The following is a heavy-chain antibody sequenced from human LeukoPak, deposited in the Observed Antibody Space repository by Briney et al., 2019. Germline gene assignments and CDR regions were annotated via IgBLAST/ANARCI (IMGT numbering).Heavy chain of an antibody. D-gene: IGHD6-19*01. Sequence: SETLSLTCTVSGGSISSSYWSWIRQPPGKGLEWIGFIYYSSNTNNNPSLKRRISISVDTSKSQFSMQVRPVTAADTAVYYCAREESSGWHDGFDIWGKGTMVTVSS. V-gene: IGHV4-59*12. CDR1: GGSISSSY. J-gene: IGHJ3*02. CDR2: IYYSSNT. CDR3: AREESSGWHDGFDI.